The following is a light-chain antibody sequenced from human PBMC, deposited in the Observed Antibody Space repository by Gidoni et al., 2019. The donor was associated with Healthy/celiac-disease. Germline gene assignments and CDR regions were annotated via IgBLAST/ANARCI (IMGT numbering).Light chain of an antibody. CDR1: SSNIGSNY. CDR2: RNN. CDR3: AAWDDSLSGLYV. J-gene: IGLJ1*01. V-gene: IGLV1-47*01. Sequence: QSVLTQPPPASATPGQRVTISCSGSSSNIGSNYVYWYQQLPGTAPKLLIYRNNQRPSGVPDRFSGSKSGTSASLAISGLRSEDEADYYCAAWDDSLSGLYVFGTGTKVTVL.